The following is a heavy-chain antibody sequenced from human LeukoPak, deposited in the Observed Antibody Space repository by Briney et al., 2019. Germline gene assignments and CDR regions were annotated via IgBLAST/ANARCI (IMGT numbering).Heavy chain of an antibody. CDR2: ISSTGSTI. D-gene: IGHD3-16*01. V-gene: IGHV3-48*04. CDR1: GFTFSTYS. J-gene: IGHJ4*02. Sequence: GGSLRLSCAASGFTFSTYSMNWIRQAPGKGLEWVSYISSTGSTIHYADSVKGRFITSRDNAKNSLYLQMHSLRAEDTAVYYCARARGRSVWPHFGSWGQGTLVTVSS. CDR3: ARARGRSVWPHFGS.